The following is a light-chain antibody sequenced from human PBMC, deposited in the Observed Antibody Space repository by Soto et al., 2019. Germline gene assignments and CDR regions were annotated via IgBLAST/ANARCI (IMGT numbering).Light chain of an antibody. Sequence: DIVMTQSPLSLPVTPGEPASISCRSSQSLLHSNGYNYLDWYLQKPGQSPQLLIYLGSNRASGVPERFSGSGSRKDFTLKISRVEAEDVGVYYCMQALQTPYTFGQGTKLEIK. CDR2: LGS. CDR1: QSLLHSNGYNY. J-gene: IGKJ2*01. CDR3: MQALQTPYT. V-gene: IGKV2-28*01.